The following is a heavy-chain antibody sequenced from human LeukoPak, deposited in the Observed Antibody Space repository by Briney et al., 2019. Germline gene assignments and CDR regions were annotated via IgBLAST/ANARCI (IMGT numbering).Heavy chain of an antibody. V-gene: IGHV1-18*01. CDR2: ISAYNGNT. D-gene: IGHD4-23*01. CDR3: AREDDYGGNFDAFDI. CDR1: GYTFASYG. J-gene: IGHJ3*02. Sequence: GASVKVSCKASGYTFASYGIGWVRQAPGQGLEWMGWISAYNGNTNYAQKLQGRVTMTTDTSTSTAYMELRSLRSDDTAVYYCAREDDYGGNFDAFDIWGQGTMVTVSS.